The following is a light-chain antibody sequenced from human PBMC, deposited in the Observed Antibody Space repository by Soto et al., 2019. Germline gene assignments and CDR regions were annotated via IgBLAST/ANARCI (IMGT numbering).Light chain of an antibody. Sequence: EIVMTQSPATLSLSPGDRATLSCRASQSVRSHLAWFQQKPGQPPRLLIFGESTRATGVPARFSGSGSGTEFTLIISSLRSEDFAVYLCQQYNNWPLTFGGGTKVDIK. CDR1: QSVRSH. CDR2: GES. V-gene: IGKV3-15*01. CDR3: QQYNNWPLT. J-gene: IGKJ4*01.